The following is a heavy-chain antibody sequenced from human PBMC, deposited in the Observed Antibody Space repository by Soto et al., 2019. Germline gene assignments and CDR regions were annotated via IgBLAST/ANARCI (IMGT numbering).Heavy chain of an antibody. CDR2: IYYGGST. Sequence: QLQLQESGPGLVKPSETLSLTCTVSGGSISSSSYYWGWIRQPPGKGLEWIGSIYYGGSTYYNPSLKSRVTLSGDTSKNQFSLKLSSVTAADTAVYYCARRGSSSWYGYWGQGTLVTVSS. CDR1: GGSISSSSYY. D-gene: IGHD6-13*01. CDR3: ARRGSSSWYGY. V-gene: IGHV4-39*01. J-gene: IGHJ4*02.